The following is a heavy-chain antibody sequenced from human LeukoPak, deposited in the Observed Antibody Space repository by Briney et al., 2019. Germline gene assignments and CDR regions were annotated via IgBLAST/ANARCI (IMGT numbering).Heavy chain of an antibody. D-gene: IGHD5-12*01. J-gene: IGHJ4*02. V-gene: IGHV4-34*01. CDR1: GGSFSGYY. Sequence: SETLSLTCAVYGGSFSGYYWSWIRQPPGKGLEWIGEINRSGSTNYNPSLKSRVTISVDTSKNQFSLKLSSVTAADTAVYYCAIGRLVATTFDYWGQGTLVTVSS. CDR3: AIGRLVATTFDY. CDR2: INRSGST.